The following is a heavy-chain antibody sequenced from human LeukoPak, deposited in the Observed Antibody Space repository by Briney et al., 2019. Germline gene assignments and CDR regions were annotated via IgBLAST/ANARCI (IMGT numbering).Heavy chain of an antibody. J-gene: IGHJ4*02. CDR2: FDPEDGET. CDR3: ATGGILGYGMYYFDY. D-gene: IGHD5-18*01. CDR1: GYTLTELS. V-gene: IGHV1-24*01. Sequence: ASVKVSCKVSGYTLTELSMHWVRQAPGKGLEWMGGFDPEDGETIYAQKFQGRVTMTEDTSTDTAYMELSSLRSEDTAVYYCATGGILGYGMYYFDYWGQGTLVTVSS.